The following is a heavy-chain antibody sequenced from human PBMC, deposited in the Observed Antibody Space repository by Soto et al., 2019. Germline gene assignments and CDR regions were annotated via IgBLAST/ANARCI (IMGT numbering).Heavy chain of an antibody. CDR3: PFGDLFDFDY. V-gene: IGHV3-73*01. CDR2: IGSKPNSYAT. CDR1: GFTFSGSA. Sequence: EVQLVESGGGLVQPGGSLKLSCAASGFTFSGSAIHWVRQASGKGLEWVGRIGSKPNSYATAYAASVKGRFTVSRDDSKNTAYLQMNTLKIEDTAVYYCPFGDLFDFDYWGQRTLVTVSS. J-gene: IGHJ4*02. D-gene: IGHD3-10*01.